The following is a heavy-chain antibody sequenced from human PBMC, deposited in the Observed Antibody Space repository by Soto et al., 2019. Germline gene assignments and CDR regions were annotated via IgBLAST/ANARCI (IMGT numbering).Heavy chain of an antibody. CDR1: GGSISSGGYS. Sequence: RSLTCAVSGGSISSGGYSWSWIRQPPGKGLEWIGYIYHSGSTYYNPSLKSRVTISVDRSKNQFSLKLSSVTAADTAVYSCASGLLWFGDPLYYYYGMDVWGQGTTVTISS. CDR2: IYHSGST. V-gene: IGHV4-30-2*01. J-gene: IGHJ6*02. CDR3: ASGLLWFGDPLYYYYGMDV. D-gene: IGHD3-10*01.